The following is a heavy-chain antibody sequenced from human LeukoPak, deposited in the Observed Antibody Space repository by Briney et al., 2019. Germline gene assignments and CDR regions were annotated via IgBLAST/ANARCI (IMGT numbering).Heavy chain of an antibody. CDR1: GFTFSTYS. D-gene: IGHD4-17*01. Sequence: PGGSLRLSCATSGFTFSTYSMNWVRQAPGKGLEWVSSISGSSNYIYYADSVKGRFTISRDNAKNSLYLQMNSLRAEDTALYYCARDRYGDYSSDYWGQGTLVTVSS. CDR3: ARDRYGDYSSDY. V-gene: IGHV3-21*01. CDR2: ISGSSNYI. J-gene: IGHJ4*02.